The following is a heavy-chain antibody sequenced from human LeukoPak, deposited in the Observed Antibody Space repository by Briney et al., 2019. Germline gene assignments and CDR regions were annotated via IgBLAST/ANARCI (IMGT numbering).Heavy chain of an antibody. CDR3: ARGGFRGVTCHYFDY. CDR2: IYYSGST. Sequence: SETLSLTCTVSGVSISSGGYYWTWIRQHPRKGLEWIGSIYYSGSTYYNPSLKSRVTISVDTSKNQFSLKLTSVTAADTAVYYCARGGFRGVTCHYFDYWGQGTLVTVSS. D-gene: IGHD3-10*01. V-gene: IGHV4-31*03. J-gene: IGHJ4*02. CDR1: GVSISSGGYY.